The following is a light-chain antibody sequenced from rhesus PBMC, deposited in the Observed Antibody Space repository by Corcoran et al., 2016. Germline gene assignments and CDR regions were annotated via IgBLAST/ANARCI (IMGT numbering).Light chain of an antibody. Sequence: DIQMTQSPSSLSTSVGDRVTITCRASQGISSYLAWYQQKPGKAPKPLIYYASNLESGVPSRFSGSGSGTEFTLTISSLQPEDFATYYCQKYNSDPYSFGQGTKVEIK. CDR3: QKYNSDPYS. CDR2: YAS. V-gene: IGKV1-37*01. CDR1: QGISSY. J-gene: IGKJ2*01.